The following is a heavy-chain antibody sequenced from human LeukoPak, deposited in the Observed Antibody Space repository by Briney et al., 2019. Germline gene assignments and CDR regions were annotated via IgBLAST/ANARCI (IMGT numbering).Heavy chain of an antibody. CDR1: GGSVSSDSYY. Sequence: SETLSLTCTVSGGSVSSDSYYWSWIRQPPGKGLEWIGYIYYSGSTNYNPSLKSRVTISVDTSKNQFSLKLSSVTAADTAVYYCASNYYGSGSLDYWGQGNLVTVSS. J-gene: IGHJ4*02. CDR3: ASNYYGSGSLDY. V-gene: IGHV4-61*01. CDR2: IYYSGST. D-gene: IGHD3-10*01.